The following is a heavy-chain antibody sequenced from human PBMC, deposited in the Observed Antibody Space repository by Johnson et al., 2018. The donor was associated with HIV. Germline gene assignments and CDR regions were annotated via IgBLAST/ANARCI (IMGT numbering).Heavy chain of an antibody. CDR3: ARGDFWSGYPDAFDI. CDR2: ISGSGGST. Sequence: MQLVESGGGVVQSGRSLRLSCAASGFTFSSYAMSWVRQAPGKGLEWVSAISGSGGSTYYADSVKGRFTISRDNSKNTLYLQMNSLRAEDTAVYYCARGDFWSGYPDAFDIWGQGTMVTVSS. J-gene: IGHJ3*02. D-gene: IGHD3-3*01. V-gene: IGHV3-23*04. CDR1: GFTFSSYA.